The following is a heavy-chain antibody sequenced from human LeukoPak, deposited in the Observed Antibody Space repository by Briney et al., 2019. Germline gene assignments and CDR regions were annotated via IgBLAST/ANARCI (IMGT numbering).Heavy chain of an antibody. CDR2: MNPNSGNT. V-gene: IGHV1-8*01. D-gene: IGHD2-2*02. J-gene: IGHJ5*02. CDR1: GYTFTSYD. Sequence: ASVKVSCKASGYTFTSYDINWVRQATGQGLEWRGWMNPNSGNTGYAQKFQGRVTMTRNTSISTAYMELSSLRSEDTAVYYCARPRVPAAISYNWFDPWGQGTLVTVSS. CDR3: ARPRVPAAISYNWFDP.